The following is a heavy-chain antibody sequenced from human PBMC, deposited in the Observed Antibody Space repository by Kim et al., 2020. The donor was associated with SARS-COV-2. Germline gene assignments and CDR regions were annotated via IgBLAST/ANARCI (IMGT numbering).Heavy chain of an antibody. D-gene: IGHD3-22*01. CDR2: IWYDGSNK. J-gene: IGHJ3*02. CDR3: AKIPSITMIVVATGTPDDAFDI. Sequence: GGSLRLSCSASGFTFSSYAMHWVRQAPGKGLEGVAVIWYDGSNKYYADSVKGRFTISRDNSKNTLYLQMNSLRADDTAVYYCAKIPSITMIVVATGTPDDAFDIWGQGTMVTVSS. CDR1: GFTFSSYA. V-gene: IGHV3-33*06.